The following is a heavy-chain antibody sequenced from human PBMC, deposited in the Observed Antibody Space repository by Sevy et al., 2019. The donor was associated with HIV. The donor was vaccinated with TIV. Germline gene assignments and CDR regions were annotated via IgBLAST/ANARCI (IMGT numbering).Heavy chain of an antibody. CDR2: ISWNSGSI. CDR1: GFTFDDYA. CDR3: AKDIGARDGYNYFDY. V-gene: IGHV3-9*01. D-gene: IGHD5-12*01. Sequence: GGSLRLSCAASGFTFDDYAMHWVRQAPGKGLEWVSGISWNSGSIGYADSVKGRFTISRDNAKNSLYLQMNSLRAEDTALYDCAKDIGARDGYNYFDYWGQGTLVTVSS. J-gene: IGHJ4*02.